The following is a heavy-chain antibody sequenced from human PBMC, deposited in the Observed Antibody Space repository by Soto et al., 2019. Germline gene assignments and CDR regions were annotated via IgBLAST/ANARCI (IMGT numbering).Heavy chain of an antibody. D-gene: IGHD3-10*01. CDR2: IYYRGST. Sequence: PSETLSLTCTVSGGSISSYYWSWLRQAPGKGLEWIGYIYYRGSTNYNPSLKSRVTMSVDTSKNQFSLKLSSVTAADTAVYYCAGGTGIDAFDIWGPGTMVTVS. CDR3: AGGTGIDAFDI. V-gene: IGHV4-59*01. J-gene: IGHJ3*02. CDR1: GGSISSYY.